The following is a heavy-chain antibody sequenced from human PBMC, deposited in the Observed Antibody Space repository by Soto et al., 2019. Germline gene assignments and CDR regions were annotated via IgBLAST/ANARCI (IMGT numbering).Heavy chain of an antibody. J-gene: IGHJ3*02. D-gene: IGHD5-18*01. CDR3: ARGYSYGPNWESDALDI. CDR2: ISYHGSTE. CDR1: GFSFSIYA. V-gene: IGHV3-30-3*01. Sequence: QVQLVESGGGVVQPGRSLRLSCAASGFSFSIYAMHWVRQAPGKGLAWVAVISYHGSTEYYGDSVKGRFTISRDNSKNPLYLQMDSLRPEDTAIFYCARGYSYGPNWESDALDIWGQGAMVTVSS.